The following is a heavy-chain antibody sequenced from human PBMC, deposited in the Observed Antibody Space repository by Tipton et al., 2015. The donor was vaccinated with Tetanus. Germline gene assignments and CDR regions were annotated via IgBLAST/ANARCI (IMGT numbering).Heavy chain of an antibody. Sequence: GLVKPSETLSLTCTVSGGSIISDDHYWSWVRQPPGKGLEWIGYISSSGTTNYNPSLTSRLAISLDTSKGQFSLKLTSVTAADAAVYYCARDRRDFAYDSRGFYSPLYYFDNWGQGTRVTDSS. D-gene: IGHD3-22*01. CDR3: ARDRRDFAYDSRGFYSPLYYFDN. J-gene: IGHJ4*02. CDR1: GGSIISDDHY. V-gene: IGHV4-30-4*01. CDR2: ISSSGTT.